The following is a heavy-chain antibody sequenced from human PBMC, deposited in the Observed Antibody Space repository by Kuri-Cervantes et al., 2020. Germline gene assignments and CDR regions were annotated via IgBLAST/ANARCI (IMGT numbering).Heavy chain of an antibody. CDR1: GFTFSDYY. D-gene: IGHD2-2*01. CDR3: ARAVLGYCSSTSCPNWFDP. J-gene: IGHJ5*02. CDR2: ISSSGSTI. Sequence: GGSLRLSCAASGFTFSDYYMSWIRQAPGKGLEWVSYISSSGSTIYYADSVKGRFTISRDNAKNSLYLQMNSLRAEDTAVYYCARAVLGYCSSTSCPNWFDPWGQGTLVTVSS. V-gene: IGHV3-11*01.